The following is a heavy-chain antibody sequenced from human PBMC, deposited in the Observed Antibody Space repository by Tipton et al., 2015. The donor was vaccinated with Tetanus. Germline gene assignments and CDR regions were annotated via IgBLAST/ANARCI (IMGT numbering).Heavy chain of an antibody. CDR2: ILPADSDT. CDR3: ARALRYDSSGYYLGGTYYGMDV. CDR1: GFSFSTHW. Sequence: QLVQSGAVVRKPGESLKISCEGSGFSFSTHWIGWVRQMPGKGLEWMGIILPADSDTRYSPSFQGQVTISADKSISTAYLQWSSLKASDTAMYYCARALRYDSSGYYLGGTYYGMDVWGQGTTVTVSS. V-gene: IGHV5-51*01. D-gene: IGHD3-22*01. J-gene: IGHJ6*02.